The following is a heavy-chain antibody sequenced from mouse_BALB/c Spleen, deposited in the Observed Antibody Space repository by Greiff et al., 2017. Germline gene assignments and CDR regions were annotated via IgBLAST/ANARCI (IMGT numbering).Heavy chain of an antibody. CDR3: ARREGSGYGAMDY. J-gene: IGHJ4*01. CDR2: ISSGGSYT. D-gene: IGHD3-1*01. CDR1: GFTFSSYA. V-gene: IGHV5-9-3*01. Sequence: EVKVEESGGGLVKPGGSLKLSCAASGFTFSSYAMSWVRQTPEKRLEWVATISSGGSYTYYPDSVKGRFTISRDNAKNTLYLQMSSLRSEDTAMYYCARREGSGYGAMDYWGQGTSVTVSS.